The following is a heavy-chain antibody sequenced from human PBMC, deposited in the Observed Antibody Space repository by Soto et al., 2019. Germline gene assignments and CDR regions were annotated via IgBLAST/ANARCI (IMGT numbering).Heavy chain of an antibody. Sequence: PGGSLRLSCAASGFTFSSYGMHWVRQAPGKGLEWVAVKWYDGSNKYYADSVKGRFTISRDNSKNTLYLQMNSLRAEDTAVYYCARDRYCSGSYALYYYYYYGMDVWGQGTTVTVSS. CDR3: ARDRYCSGSYALYYYYYYGMDV. CDR1: GFTFSSYG. V-gene: IGHV3-33*01. D-gene: IGHD3-10*01. J-gene: IGHJ6*02. CDR2: KWYDGSNK.